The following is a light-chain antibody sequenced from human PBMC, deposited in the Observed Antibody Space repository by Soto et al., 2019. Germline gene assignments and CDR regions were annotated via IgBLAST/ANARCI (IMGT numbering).Light chain of an antibody. CDR1: QNIGNK. V-gene: IGKV3-15*01. J-gene: IGKJ5*01. CDR3: QQYNTWRSIT. CDR2: DTS. Sequence: EIVMTQSPATLSVSPGGRATLSCRASQNIGNKLAWYQHKPGQAPRVLIYDTSTRAAGIPARFSGSGSETNFTLTISTLQSEDFAVYYCQQYNTWRSITFGQGTRLESK.